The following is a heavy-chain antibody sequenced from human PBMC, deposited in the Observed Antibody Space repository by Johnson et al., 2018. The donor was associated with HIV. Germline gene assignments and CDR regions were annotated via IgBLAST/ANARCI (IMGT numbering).Heavy chain of an antibody. J-gene: IGHJ3*02. D-gene: IGHD2-15*01. CDR1: GFTFSSYA. CDR2: ISYDGSNK. V-gene: IGHV3-30*14. Sequence: QVQLVESGGGLVQPGGSLRLSCAASGFTFSSYAMHWVRQAPGKGLEWVAVISYDGSNKYYADSVKGRFTISRDNSKNMVYLQMNSLRPEDTAVYYCARDDGGGGDAFDIWGQGTMVTVSS. CDR3: ARDDGGGGDAFDI.